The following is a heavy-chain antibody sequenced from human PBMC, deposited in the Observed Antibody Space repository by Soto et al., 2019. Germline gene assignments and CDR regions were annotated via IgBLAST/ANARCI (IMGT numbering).Heavy chain of an antibody. J-gene: IGHJ3*02. CDR2: IYHSGST. V-gene: IGHV4-59*08. Sequence: LPETLSLTCTVSVGSISTYYWSWLRQPPGKGLEWIGYIYHSGSTNYNPSLKSRVTISVDKSKNQFSLRLSSVTAADTAVYYCSRHGYSSGWSDAFDIWGQGTMVTVSS. D-gene: IGHD6-19*01. CDR1: VGSISTYY. CDR3: SRHGYSSGWSDAFDI.